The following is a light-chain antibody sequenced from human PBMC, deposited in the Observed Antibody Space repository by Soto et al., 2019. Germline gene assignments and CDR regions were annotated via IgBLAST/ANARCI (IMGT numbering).Light chain of an antibody. CDR3: QLYKNVILT. V-gene: IGKV1-33*01. CDR2: DAS. CDR1: EDVSDY. J-gene: IGKJ4*01. Sequence: DIKMTQSPSSLSASVGDGVTLTCQASEDVSDYVNWYQQKPGRAPKLLIYDASKLETGVPSRFSGSGSGTDFSFTIRDLQPEDFATYYCQLYKNVILTFGGGTRVDI.